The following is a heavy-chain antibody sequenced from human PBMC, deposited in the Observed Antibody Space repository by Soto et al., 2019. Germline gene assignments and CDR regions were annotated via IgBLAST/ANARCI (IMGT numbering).Heavy chain of an antibody. CDR3: AKIPVYYDFWSGYYFDY. J-gene: IGHJ4*02. D-gene: IGHD3-3*01. Sequence: PGGSLRLSCAASGFTFSSYAMSWVRQAPGKGLEWVSAISGSGGSTYYADSVKGRFTISRDNSKNTLYLQMNSLRAEDTAVYYCAKIPVYYDFWSGYYFDYWGQGTLVTGSS. V-gene: IGHV3-23*01. CDR1: GFTFSSYA. CDR2: ISGSGGST.